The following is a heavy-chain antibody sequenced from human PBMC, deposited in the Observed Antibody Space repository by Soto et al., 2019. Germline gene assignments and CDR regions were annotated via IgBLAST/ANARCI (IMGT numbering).Heavy chain of an antibody. Sequence: QITLKESGPPLVRPAQTLTLTCTFSGFSLTTTDMGVAWIRQPPGKALVWLAIIYWDDDKRYNASMKNRLAIYKDTSRDRVVLTINNINPEDTGTYFCAHASDYDLLSFDQWSPGTLVTVSS. V-gene: IGHV2-5*02. J-gene: IGHJ4*02. CDR3: AHASDYDLLSFDQ. CDR2: IYWDDDK. CDR1: GFSLTTTDMG. D-gene: IGHD6-25*01.